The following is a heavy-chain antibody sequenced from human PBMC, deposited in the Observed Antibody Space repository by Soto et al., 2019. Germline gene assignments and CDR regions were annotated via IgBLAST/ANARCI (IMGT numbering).Heavy chain of an antibody. V-gene: IGHV3-53*01. Sequence: LRLSCAASGFTVSSNYMSWVRQAPGKGLEWVSVIYSGGSTYYADSVKGRFTISRDNSKNTLYLQMNSLRAEDTAVYYCARDWGHCSSTSCYYYYYGMDVWGQGTTVTVS. CDR2: IYSGGST. D-gene: IGHD2-2*01. CDR1: GFTVSSNY. CDR3: ARDWGHCSSTSCYYYYYGMDV. J-gene: IGHJ6*02.